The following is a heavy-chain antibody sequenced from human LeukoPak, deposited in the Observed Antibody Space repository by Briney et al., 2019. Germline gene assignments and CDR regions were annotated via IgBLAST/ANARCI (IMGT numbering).Heavy chain of an antibody. J-gene: IGHJ4*02. CDR2: IYTSGST. CDR1: GGSISSSSYY. CDR3: ARDGLTIFGVATLDY. D-gene: IGHD3-3*01. V-gene: IGHV4-61*02. Sequence: SETLSLTFTVSGGSISSSSYYWGWIRQPAGKGLEWIGRIYTSGSTNYNPSLKSRGTISVDTSKNQFSLKLSSVTAADTAVYYCARDGLTIFGVATLDYWGQGTLVTVSS.